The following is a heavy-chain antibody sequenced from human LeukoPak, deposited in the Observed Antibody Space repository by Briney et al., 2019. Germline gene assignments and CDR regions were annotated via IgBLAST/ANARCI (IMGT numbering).Heavy chain of an antibody. CDR2: INHSGST. CDR3: ARHARRGSYLVPSGNWFDP. Sequence: SSETLSLTCAVYGGSFSGYYWSWIRQPPGKGLEWIGEINHSGSTNYNPSLKSRVTISVDTSKNQFSLKLSSVTAADTAVYYCARHARRGSYLVPSGNWFDPWGQGTLVTVSS. CDR1: GGSFSGYY. V-gene: IGHV4-34*01. J-gene: IGHJ5*02. D-gene: IGHD1-26*01.